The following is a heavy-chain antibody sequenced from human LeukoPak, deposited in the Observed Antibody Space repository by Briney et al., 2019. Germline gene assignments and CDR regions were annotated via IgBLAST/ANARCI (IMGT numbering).Heavy chain of an antibody. CDR2: ISGSGGST. Sequence: GGSLRLSCAASGFTFSSYAMSWVRQAPGKWLEWVSAISGSGGSTYYADSVKGRFTISRDNSKNTLYLQMNSLRAEDTAVYYCARDGEDYDNSGYYYYFDYWGQGTLVTVSS. CDR1: GFTFSSYA. V-gene: IGHV3-23*01. D-gene: IGHD3-22*01. CDR3: ARDGEDYDNSGYYYYFDY. J-gene: IGHJ4*02.